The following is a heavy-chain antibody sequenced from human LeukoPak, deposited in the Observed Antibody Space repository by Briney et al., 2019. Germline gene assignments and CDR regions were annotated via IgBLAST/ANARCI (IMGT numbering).Heavy chain of an antibody. Sequence: GASVKVSCKASGYTFTGYYMHWVRQAPGQGLEWMGRSNPNSGGTNYAQKFQGRVTMTRDTSISTAYMELSRLRSDDTAVYYCARYYDSSGYYSLLGAFDIWGQGTMVTVSS. CDR1: GYTFTGYY. V-gene: IGHV1-2*06. D-gene: IGHD3-22*01. CDR3: ARYYDSSGYYSLLGAFDI. CDR2: SNPNSGGT. J-gene: IGHJ3*02.